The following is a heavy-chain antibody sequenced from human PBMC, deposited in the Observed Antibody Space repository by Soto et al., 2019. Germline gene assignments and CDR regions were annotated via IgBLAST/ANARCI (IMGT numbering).Heavy chain of an antibody. V-gene: IGHV3-23*01. J-gene: IGHJ4*02. Sequence: EVQLLESGGGLVQPGGSLRLSCAASGFTFSSYAMSWVRQAPGKGLEWVSTISGSGGNAYYADSVKGRFSISRDNAKNTVYLHVNSLRGEDTSVYYCARGGAMGVVYLGQGTLVTVSS. CDR1: GFTFSSYA. CDR2: ISGSGGNA. CDR3: ARGGAMGVVY. D-gene: IGHD1-26*01.